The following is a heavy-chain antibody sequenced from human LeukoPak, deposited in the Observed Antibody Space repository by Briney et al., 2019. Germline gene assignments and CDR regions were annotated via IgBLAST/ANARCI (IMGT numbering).Heavy chain of an antibody. V-gene: IGHV3-48*01. J-gene: IGHJ5*02. CDR2: IRPTDGTT. CDR3: VRGQTSLDNWFDP. CDR1: GFTFSNYG. Sequence: PGGSLRLSCEASGFTFSNYGMNWVRQAPGKGLEWVSYIRPTDGTTHYTDAVEGRFTISRDNVKNSLSLQMTSLRVDDSAIYYCVRGQTSLDNWFDPWGQGTLVTVSS.